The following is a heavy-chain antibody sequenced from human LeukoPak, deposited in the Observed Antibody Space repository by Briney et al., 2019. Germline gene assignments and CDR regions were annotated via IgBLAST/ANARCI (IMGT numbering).Heavy chain of an antibody. Sequence: ASVKVSCRASGYSFTTYHIHWVRQAPGQGLEWMVIIKDSGTTIYPQKFQGRATMTRDTSTSTVYMEVSSLRSEDTAVYYCARESPHTFYLDYWGQGTLVTVSS. D-gene: IGHD3-16*01. CDR3: ARESPHTFYLDY. J-gene: IGHJ4*02. CDR2: IKDSGTT. V-gene: IGHV1-46*01. CDR1: GYSFTTYH.